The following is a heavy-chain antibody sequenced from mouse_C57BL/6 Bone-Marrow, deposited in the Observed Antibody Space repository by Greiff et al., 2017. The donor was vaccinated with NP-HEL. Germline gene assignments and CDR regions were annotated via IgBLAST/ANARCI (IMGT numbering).Heavy chain of an antibody. CDR1: GFTFSDFY. J-gene: IGHJ2*01. CDR2: SRNKANDYTT. D-gene: IGHD1-1*01. Sequence: EVQLVESGGGLVQSGRSLRLSCATSGFTFSDFYMEWVRQAPGKGLEWIAASRNKANDYTTEYSASVKGRFIVSRDTSQSILYLQMNALRAEDTAIYYCARDAGGSLDYWGQGTTLTVSS. V-gene: IGHV7-1*01. CDR3: ARDAGGSLDY.